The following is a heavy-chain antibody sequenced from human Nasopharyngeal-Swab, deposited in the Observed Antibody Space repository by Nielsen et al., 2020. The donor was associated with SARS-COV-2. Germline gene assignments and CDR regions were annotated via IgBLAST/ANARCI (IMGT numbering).Heavy chain of an antibody. J-gene: IGHJ4*02. D-gene: IGHD1-1*01. CDR2: INLDTGDT. CDR3: ARGPRPKRHLDY. Sequence: ASVKVSCKTSGYTFASFAINWVRQATGRGLEWVGWINLDTGDTHYAQEFQGKVTLTRDTSRSTAYMELSSLRSEDTAVYYCARGPRPKRHLDYWGQGTLVTVSS. V-gene: IGHV1-8*02. CDR1: GYTFASFA.